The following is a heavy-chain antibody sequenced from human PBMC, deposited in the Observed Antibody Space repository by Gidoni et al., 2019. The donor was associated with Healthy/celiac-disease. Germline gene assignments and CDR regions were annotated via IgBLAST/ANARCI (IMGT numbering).Heavy chain of an antibody. CDR1: GFTVSSNY. CDR2: IYSGGST. CDR3: AREDYGDPVSY. Sequence: EVQLVETGGGLIQPGGSLRLSCAASGFTVSSNYMSWVRQAPGKGLEWVSVIYSGGSTYYADSVKGRFTISRDNSKNTLYLQMNSLRAEDTAVYYCAREDYGDPVSYWGQGTLVTVSS. J-gene: IGHJ4*02. V-gene: IGHV3-53*02. D-gene: IGHD4-17*01.